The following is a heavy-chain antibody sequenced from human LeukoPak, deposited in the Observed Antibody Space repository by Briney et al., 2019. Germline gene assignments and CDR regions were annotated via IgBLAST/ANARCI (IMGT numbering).Heavy chain of an antibody. J-gene: IGHJ5*02. D-gene: IGHD2-15*01. CDR1: GGSFSGYY. V-gene: IGHV4-34*01. CDR2: INHSGST. Sequence: SETLSLTCAVYGGSFSGYYWSWIRQPPGKGLEWIGEINHSGSTNYNPSLKSRVTISVDTSKNQFSLKLSSVTAADTAVYYCADGYRSGGSCYSSWGQGTLVTVSS. CDR3: ADGYRSGGSCYSS.